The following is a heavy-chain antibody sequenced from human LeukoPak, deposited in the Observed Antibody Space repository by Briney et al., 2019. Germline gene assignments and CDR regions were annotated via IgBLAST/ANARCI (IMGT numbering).Heavy chain of an antibody. V-gene: IGHV1-8*02. J-gene: IGHJ4*02. Sequence: ASVKVSCKASGYSFTSHGISWVRQAPGQGLEWMGWINPNSGGTNYAQKFQGRVTMTRNTSISTAYMGLSSLRSEDTAMYYCARGGISYYDSSGRADYWGQGTLVTVSS. CDR1: GYSFTSHG. CDR3: ARGGISYYDSSGRADY. D-gene: IGHD3-22*01. CDR2: INPNSGGT.